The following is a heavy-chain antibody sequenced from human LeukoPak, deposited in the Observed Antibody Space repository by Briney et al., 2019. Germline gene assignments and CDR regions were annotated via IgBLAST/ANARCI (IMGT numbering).Heavy chain of an antibody. Sequence: SETLSLTCTVSAGSISSSYWSWLRQPPGKGLEWIGYIYYSGSTNYNPSLKSRVTISVDTSKNQFSLKLNSVTAADTAVYYCARQGPLTTAVTTRTNPFDYWGQGTLVTVSS. CDR1: AGSISSSY. CDR2: IYYSGST. J-gene: IGHJ4*02. V-gene: IGHV4-59*08. D-gene: IGHD4-11*01. CDR3: ARQGPLTTAVTTRTNPFDY.